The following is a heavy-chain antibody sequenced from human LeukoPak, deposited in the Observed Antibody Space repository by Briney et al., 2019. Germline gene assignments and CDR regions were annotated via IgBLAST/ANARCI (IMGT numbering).Heavy chain of an antibody. V-gene: IGHV1-46*01. CDR1: GYTFTSYY. Sequence: ASVKVSCKASGYTFTSYYMHWVRQAPGQGLEWMGIINPSGGSTRYAQKFQGRVSMTRDTSTRTLYMEMSSLRSDDTAVYYCARANSYGYVVDYWGQGTLVTVSS. CDR2: INPSGGST. J-gene: IGHJ4*02. D-gene: IGHD5-18*01. CDR3: ARANSYGYVVDY.